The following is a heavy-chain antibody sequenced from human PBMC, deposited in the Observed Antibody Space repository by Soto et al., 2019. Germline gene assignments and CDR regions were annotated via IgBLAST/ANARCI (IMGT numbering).Heavy chain of an antibody. Sequence: SETLSLTCTVSGGSVSSGSYYWSWIRQPPGKGLEWIGYIYYGGSTNYNPSLKSRVTISVDTSKNQFSLKLSSVTAADTAVYYCARGPKVVFAIKTWGPNPVLDYWGQRTLDTGSS. CDR1: GGSVSSGSYY. D-gene: IGHD2-21*01. J-gene: IGHJ4*02. CDR2: IYYGGST. CDR3: ARGPKVVFAIKTWGPNPVLDY. V-gene: IGHV4-61*01.